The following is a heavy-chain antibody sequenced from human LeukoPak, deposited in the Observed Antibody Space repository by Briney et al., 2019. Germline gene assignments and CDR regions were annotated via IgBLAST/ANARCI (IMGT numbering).Heavy chain of an antibody. CDR3: AKAYYDIFVPNSKNAFDI. V-gene: IGHV1-8*03. CDR2: MNPNSGNT. Sequence: GASVKVSCKASGYTFTSYDINWVRQATGQGLEWMGWMNPNSGNTGYAQKFQGRVTITRNTSISTAYMELSSLRSEDTAVYYCAKAYYDIFVPNSKNAFDIWGQGTMVTVSS. J-gene: IGHJ3*02. D-gene: IGHD3-9*01. CDR1: GYTFTSYD.